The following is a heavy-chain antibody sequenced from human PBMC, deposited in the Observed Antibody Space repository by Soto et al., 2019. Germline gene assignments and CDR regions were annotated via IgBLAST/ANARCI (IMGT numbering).Heavy chain of an antibody. CDR1: GGSISDNF. CDR3: ARGGISHSAYFYYMDV. V-gene: IGHV4-34*01. Sequence: PETLSLTCVFSGGSISDNFWTCIRYPPGMALEWIGEINHLGSINYNPSLKSRVTMSVDTSKNQFSLTLNSVTAADTATYYCARGGISHSAYFYYMDVWDRGTTVTVS. J-gene: IGHJ6*03. CDR2: INHLGSI. D-gene: IGHD2-21*01.